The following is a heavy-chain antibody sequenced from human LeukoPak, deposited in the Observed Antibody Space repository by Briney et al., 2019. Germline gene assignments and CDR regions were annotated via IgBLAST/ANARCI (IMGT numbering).Heavy chain of an antibody. V-gene: IGHV3-74*01. J-gene: IGHJ3*01. CDR1: GLTFHNTW. Sequence: SGGSLRLSCAASGLTFHNTWMHCIRQAPGKGLVWVSRIISDGITTTYADSVKGRFTISRDNAKNTLYLQMNSLRADDTAVYYCASDGEYAFLVWGQGTMVTVSS. CDR2: IISDGITT. D-gene: IGHD2/OR15-2a*01. CDR3: ASDGEYAFLV.